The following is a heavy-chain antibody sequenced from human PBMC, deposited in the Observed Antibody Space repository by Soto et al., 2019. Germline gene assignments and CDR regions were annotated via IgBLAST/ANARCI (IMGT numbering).Heavy chain of an antibody. Sequence: QITVKESGPTLVKPTQTLTLTCTFSGFSLSTSGVGVGWIRQPPGKALEWLALIYWDDDKRYSPSLKSRLTITKDTSKKQVVLTMTNMDPVDTATYYCALQGGYCSGGSCFWYFQHWGQGTLVTVSS. CDR2: IYWDDDK. D-gene: IGHD2-15*01. J-gene: IGHJ1*01. CDR1: GFSLSTSGVG. V-gene: IGHV2-5*02. CDR3: ALQGGYCSGGSCFWYFQH.